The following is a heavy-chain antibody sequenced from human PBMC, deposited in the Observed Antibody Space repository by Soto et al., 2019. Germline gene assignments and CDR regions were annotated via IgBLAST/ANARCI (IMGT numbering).Heavy chain of an antibody. J-gene: IGHJ2*01. Sequence: GASVKVSCKASGGTFSSYAISWVRQAPGQGLEWMGGIIPIFGTANYAQKFQGRVTITADESTSTAYMELSSLRSEDTAVYYCARDDNYYDSSGYYYARDWYFDLWGRGTLVTVS. D-gene: IGHD3-22*01. V-gene: IGHV1-69*13. CDR2: IIPIFGTA. CDR3: ARDDNYYDSSGYYYARDWYFDL. CDR1: GGTFSSYA.